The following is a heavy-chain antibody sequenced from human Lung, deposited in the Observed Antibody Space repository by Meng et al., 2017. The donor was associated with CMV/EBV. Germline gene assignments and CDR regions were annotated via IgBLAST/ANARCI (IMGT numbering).Heavy chain of an antibody. J-gene: IGHJ6*02. CDR2: IVVGSGNT. Sequence: SXXVSCKASGVTFTSSAVQWVRQARGQRLEWRGWIVVGSGNTNYAQKFQERVTITRDMSTSTAYMELSSLRSEDTAVYYCAAEALKEQWLVYYYGMDVWGQGXTVTVSS. D-gene: IGHD6-19*01. CDR1: GVTFTSSA. V-gene: IGHV1-58*01. CDR3: AAEALKEQWLVYYYGMDV.